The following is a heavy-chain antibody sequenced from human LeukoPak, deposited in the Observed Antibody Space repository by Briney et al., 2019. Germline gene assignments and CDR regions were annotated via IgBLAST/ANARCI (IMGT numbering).Heavy chain of an antibody. J-gene: IGHJ4*02. V-gene: IGHV3-48*03. D-gene: IGHD3-16*02. Sequence: GGSLRLSCAASGFTFSSYEMNWVRQAPGKGLEWVSYISSSGSTIYYADSVKGRFTISRDNAKNSLYLQMNSLRAEDTAVYYCARGIRLGELSPLDYWGQGTLVTVSS. CDR2: ISSSGSTI. CDR1: GFTFSSYE. CDR3: ARGIRLGELSPLDY.